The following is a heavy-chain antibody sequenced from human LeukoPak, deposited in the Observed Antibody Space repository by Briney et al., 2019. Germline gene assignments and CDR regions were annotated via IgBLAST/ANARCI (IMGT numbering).Heavy chain of an antibody. D-gene: IGHD6-13*01. V-gene: IGHV4-39*02. Sequence: SETLSLTCTVYGGSISSSSYYWGWIRQPPGKGLEWIGSIYYSGSTYYNPSLKSRVTISVDTSKNHFSLKLSSVTAADTAVYYCARMYSSSWFLLDYWGEGTLVTVSS. CDR1: GGSISSSSYY. CDR2: IYYSGST. J-gene: IGHJ4*02. CDR3: ARMYSSSWFLLDY.